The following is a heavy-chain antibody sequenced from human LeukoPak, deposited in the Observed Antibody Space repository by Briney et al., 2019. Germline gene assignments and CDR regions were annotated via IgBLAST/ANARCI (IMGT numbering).Heavy chain of an antibody. J-gene: IGHJ6*03. D-gene: IGHD5-12*01. V-gene: IGHV3-74*01. Sequence: GGSLRLSCAASGFTFSSYWMHWVRQAPGKGLVWVSRINSDGSSTSYADSVKGRFSISRDNAKNTLYLQMNSLRAEDTAVYYCARQGGVATISGFYYYYYMDVWGKGTTVTVSS. CDR2: INSDGSST. CDR3: ARQGGVATISGFYYYYYMDV. CDR1: GFTFSSYW.